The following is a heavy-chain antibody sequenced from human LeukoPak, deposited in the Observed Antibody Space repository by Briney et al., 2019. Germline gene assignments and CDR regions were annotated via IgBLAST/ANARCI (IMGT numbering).Heavy chain of an antibody. CDR2: ISWNSGSI. CDR3: AKDLTVDYYDSSGYGGGEFDY. Sequence: QPGGSLRLSCAASGFTFDDYAMHWVRQAPGKGLEWVSGISWNSGSIGYADSVKGRFTISRDNAKNSLYLQMNSLGAEDTALYYCAKDLTVDYYDSSGYGGGEFDYWGQGTLVTVSS. J-gene: IGHJ4*02. D-gene: IGHD3-22*01. CDR1: GFTFDDYA. V-gene: IGHV3-9*01.